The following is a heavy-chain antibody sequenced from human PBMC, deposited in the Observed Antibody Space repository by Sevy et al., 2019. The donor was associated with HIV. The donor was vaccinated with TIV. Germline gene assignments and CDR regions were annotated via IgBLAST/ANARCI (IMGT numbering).Heavy chain of an antibody. D-gene: IGHD3-16*01. Sequence: GGSLRLSCAASGFTFISFTMNWVRQAPGKGLEWVSSISNSPSYIYYANSVKGRFTISRDNAKNALYLQMDILRVEDAAVYYCARRGGLTDEGFDIWGQVTMVTVSS. V-gene: IGHV3-21*01. CDR2: ISNSPSYI. J-gene: IGHJ3*02. CDR1: GFTFISFT. CDR3: ARRGGLTDEGFDI.